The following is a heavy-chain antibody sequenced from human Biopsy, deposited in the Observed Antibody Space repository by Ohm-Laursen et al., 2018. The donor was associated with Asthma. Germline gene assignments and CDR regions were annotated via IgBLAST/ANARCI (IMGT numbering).Heavy chain of an antibody. V-gene: IGHV4-39*01. D-gene: IGHD1-26*01. J-gene: IGHJ4*02. CDR3: ARHSGNYYAQLNY. Sequence: PGTLSLTCPVSADSISSNNFYWGWIRQPPGKGLEWIATISYTGSTYYNPSLKSRFTISVDTSKNQFSLKLSSVTAADTAVYYCARHSGNYYAQLNYWGQGTLVTVSS. CDR1: ADSISSNNFY. CDR2: ISYTGST.